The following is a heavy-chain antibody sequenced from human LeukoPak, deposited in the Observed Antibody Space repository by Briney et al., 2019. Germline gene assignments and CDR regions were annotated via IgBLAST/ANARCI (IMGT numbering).Heavy chain of an antibody. Sequence: ASVKVSCKVSGYTLTELSMHWVRQAPGKGLEWMGGFDPEDGETIYAQKFQGRVTMTTDTSTTTAYMDLRSLRSDDTAVYYCARRSRGWDAFDLWGQGTMVTVSS. CDR1: GYTLTELS. D-gene: IGHD6-19*01. V-gene: IGHV1-24*01. CDR2: FDPEDGET. J-gene: IGHJ3*01. CDR3: ARRSRGWDAFDL.